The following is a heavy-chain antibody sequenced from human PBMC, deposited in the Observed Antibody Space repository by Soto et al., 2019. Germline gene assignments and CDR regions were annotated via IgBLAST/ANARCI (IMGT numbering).Heavy chain of an antibody. D-gene: IGHD5-12*01. CDR1: GCSISSGGYY. CDR2: IYYSGST. J-gene: IGHJ4*02. CDR3: ASRVEMATIAFFDY. V-gene: IGHV4-31*03. Sequence: TLSLTCTVAGCSISSGGYYWSWIRQHPGKGLEWIGYIYYSGSTYYNPSLKSRVTISVDTSKNQFSLKLSSVTAADTAVYYCASRVEMATIAFFDYWGQGALVTVSS.